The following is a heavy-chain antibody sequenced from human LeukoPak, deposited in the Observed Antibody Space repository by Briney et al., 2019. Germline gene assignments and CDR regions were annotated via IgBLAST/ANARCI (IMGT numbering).Heavy chain of an antibody. D-gene: IGHD4-17*01. Sequence: SETLSLTCTVSGGSISSSSYYWGWIRQPPGKGLEWIGIIYYSGSTYYNPSLKSRVTISVDTSKNQFSLKLSSVTAADTAVYYCARGRGMTTIDYWGQGTLVTVSS. J-gene: IGHJ4*02. V-gene: IGHV4-39*01. CDR3: ARGRGMTTIDY. CDR2: IYYSGST. CDR1: GGSISSSSYY.